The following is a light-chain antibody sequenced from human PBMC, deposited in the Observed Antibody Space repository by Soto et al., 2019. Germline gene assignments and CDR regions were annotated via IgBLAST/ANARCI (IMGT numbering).Light chain of an antibody. CDR1: SSDVGGYNY. CDR3: SSYGGYNNVV. CDR2: EVN. J-gene: IGLJ1*01. Sequence: QSVLTQPPSASGSPGQSVTISCTGTSSDVGGYNYVSWLQQHPGKAPKLIVHEVNQRPSGVPDRFSGSKSGNTASLTVSGLQAEDEGTYYCSSYGGYNNVVFXTGTKVTVL. V-gene: IGLV2-8*01.